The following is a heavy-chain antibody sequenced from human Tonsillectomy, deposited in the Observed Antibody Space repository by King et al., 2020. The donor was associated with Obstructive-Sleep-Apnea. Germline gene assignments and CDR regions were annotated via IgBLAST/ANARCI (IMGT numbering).Heavy chain of an antibody. J-gene: IGHJ4*02. D-gene: IGHD3-9*01. CDR3: ARRSGLTGYFDD. CDR1: GFIFTNYA. CDR2: ISERADTR. V-gene: IGHV3-23*04. Sequence: VQLVESGGGSVQPGESLRLSCVGSGFIFTNYAMNWVRQTPGKGLEWVSAISERADTRDYADSVKGRFTISRDDSKNTVYLQMHSLRGKDTALYYCARRSGLTGYFDDWGQGTLVTVSS.